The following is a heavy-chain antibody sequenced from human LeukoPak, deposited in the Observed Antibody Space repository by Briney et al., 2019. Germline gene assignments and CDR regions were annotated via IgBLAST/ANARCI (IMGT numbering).Heavy chain of an antibody. CDR2: IYYSGST. J-gene: IGHJ4*02. V-gene: IGHV4-39*01. CDR3: ASWGQQLECYFDY. D-gene: IGHD6-13*01. Sequence: SETLSLTCTVSGGSISSSSYYWGWIRQPPGKGLEWIGSIYYSGSTYYNPSLESRVTISVDTSKNQFSLKLSSVTAADTAVYYCASWGQQLECYFDYWGQGTLVTVSS. CDR1: GGSISSSSYY.